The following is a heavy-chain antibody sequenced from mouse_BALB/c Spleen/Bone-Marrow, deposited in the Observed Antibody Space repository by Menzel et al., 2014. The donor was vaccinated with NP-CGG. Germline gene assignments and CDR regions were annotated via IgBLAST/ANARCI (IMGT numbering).Heavy chain of an antibody. CDR1: GFNIKDTY. CDR2: IDPANGNT. D-gene: IGHD2-4*01. J-gene: IGHJ1*01. Sequence: VQLQQSGAELVKPGASVKLSCTASGFNIKDTYMHWVKQRPEQGLEWIGRIDPANGNTKYDPKFQGKVTITADTSSNTAYLQLSSLTSEDTAVYYCATMITDWYFDVWGAGTTVTVSS. V-gene: IGHV14-3*02. CDR3: ATMITDWYFDV.